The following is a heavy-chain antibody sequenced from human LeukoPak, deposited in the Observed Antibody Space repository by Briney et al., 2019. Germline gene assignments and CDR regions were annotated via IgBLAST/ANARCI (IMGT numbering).Heavy chain of an antibody. CDR2: GNAGNGNT. CDR1: GYTFTSYA. D-gene: IGHD5-12*01. V-gene: IGHV1-3*02. Sequence: ASVKVSCKASGYTFTSYAMHWVRQAPGQRLEWMGWGNAGNGNTKYSQEFQGRVTITRDTSASTAYMELSSLRSEDMAVYYCARGSGYDQGFDYWGQGTLVTVSS. J-gene: IGHJ4*02. CDR3: ARGSGYDQGFDY.